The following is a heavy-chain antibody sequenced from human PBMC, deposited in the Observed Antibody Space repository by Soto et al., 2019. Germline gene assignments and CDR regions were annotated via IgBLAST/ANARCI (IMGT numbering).Heavy chain of an antibody. CDR3: VKQHLAIFGVPTGFFDY. J-gene: IGHJ4*02. Sequence: GGSLRLSCSASGFTFSRSAMHWVRQAPGKGLEYVSVISSNGDSTFYADYVKGRFTISRDNSKNTLYLQMRSLRVEDTAVYYCVKQHLAIFGVPTGFFDYWGQGTLVTVSS. D-gene: IGHD3-3*01. CDR2: ISSNGDST. V-gene: IGHV3-64D*08. CDR1: GFTFSRSA.